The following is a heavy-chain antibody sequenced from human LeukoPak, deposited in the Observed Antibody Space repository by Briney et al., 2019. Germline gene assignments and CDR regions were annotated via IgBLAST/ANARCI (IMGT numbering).Heavy chain of an antibody. Sequence: GGSLRLSCTVSGFTVSSNSMSWVRQAPGKGLEWVSFIYSGTIHYSDSVKGRFTISRDNSKNTLYLQMNSLRAEDTAVYYCARRAGAYSHPYDYWGQGALVTVSS. CDR2: IYSGTI. V-gene: IGHV3-53*01. D-gene: IGHD4/OR15-4a*01. J-gene: IGHJ4*02. CDR1: GFTVSSNS. CDR3: ARRAGAYSHPYDY.